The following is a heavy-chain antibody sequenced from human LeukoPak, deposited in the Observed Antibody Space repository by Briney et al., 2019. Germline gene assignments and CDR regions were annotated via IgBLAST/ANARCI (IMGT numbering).Heavy chain of an antibody. CDR2: IIPIFGTA. J-gene: IGHJ5*02. D-gene: IGHD2-21*02. CDR1: GGTFSSYA. CDR3: ARDKVVTATEPGFDP. V-gene: IGHV1-69*13. Sequence: SVKVSCKASGGTFSSYAISWVRQAPGQGLEWMGGIIPIFGTANYAQKFQGRVTITADESTSTAYMELSSLRSEDTAVYYCARDKVVTATEPGFDPWGQGTLVTVSS.